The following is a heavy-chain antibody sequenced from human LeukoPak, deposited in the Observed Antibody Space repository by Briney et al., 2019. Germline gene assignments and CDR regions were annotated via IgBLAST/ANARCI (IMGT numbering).Heavy chain of an antibody. V-gene: IGHV1-8*03. D-gene: IGHD3-22*01. CDR1: GYTFTSYD. CDR2: MNPNSGNT. CDR3: ARGTSDSSGYYYAYFFDY. Sequence: SVKVSCKASGYTFTSYDINWVRQATGQGLEWMGWMNPNSGNTGYAQKFQGRVTIITNTSISTAYMELSSLRSEDTAVYYCARGTSDSSGYYYAYFFDYWGQGTLVTVSS. J-gene: IGHJ4*02.